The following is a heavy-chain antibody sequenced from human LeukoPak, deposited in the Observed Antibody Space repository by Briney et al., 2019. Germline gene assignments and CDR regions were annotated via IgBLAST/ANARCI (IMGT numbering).Heavy chain of an antibody. D-gene: IGHD3-3*01. CDR3: ARPVTTITIFGVVTEYFDY. Sequence: ESLKISCKGSGYSFTSYWIGWVRQMPGKGLEWMGIIYPGDSDTRYSPSFQGQVTISADKSISTAYLQWSSLKASDTAMYYCARPVTTITIFGVVTEYFDYWGQGTLVTVSS. J-gene: IGHJ4*02. CDR1: GYSFTSYW. CDR2: IYPGDSDT. V-gene: IGHV5-51*01.